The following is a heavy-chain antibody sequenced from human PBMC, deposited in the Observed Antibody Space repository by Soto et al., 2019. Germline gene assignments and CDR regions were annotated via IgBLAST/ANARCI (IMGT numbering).Heavy chain of an antibody. CDR3: ARRDILTGYLYYFDY. D-gene: IGHD3-9*01. J-gene: IGHJ4*02. Sequence: PGESLKISCKGSGYSFTSYWICWVRQMPGKGLEWMGIIYPGDSDTRYSPSFQGQVTISADKSISTAYLQWSSLKASDTAMYYCARRDILTGYLYYFDYWGQGALVTVSS. CDR2: IYPGDSDT. CDR1: GYSFTSYW. V-gene: IGHV5-51*03.